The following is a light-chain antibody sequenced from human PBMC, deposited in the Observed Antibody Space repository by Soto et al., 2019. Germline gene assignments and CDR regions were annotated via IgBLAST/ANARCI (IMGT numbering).Light chain of an antibody. CDR3: DSNTTSRAYV. J-gene: IGLJ1*01. CDR2: EVS. CDR1: SSDVGGYNY. Sequence: QSVLTQPASVSGSPGQSITISCTGTSSDVGGYNYVSWYQQQSGKAPELIIHEVSYRPSGVSNRFSGSKSGNTASLTISGLQAADEADYYCDSNTTSRAYVFGIGTKVTVL. V-gene: IGLV2-14*01.